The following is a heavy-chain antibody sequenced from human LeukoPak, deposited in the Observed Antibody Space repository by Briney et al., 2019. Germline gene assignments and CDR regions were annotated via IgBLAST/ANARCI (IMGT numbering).Heavy chain of an antibody. D-gene: IGHD1-26*01. V-gene: IGHV1-8*03. J-gene: IGHJ4*02. CDR1: GYTFTSYD. CDR3: ARVPYRDSGSYFSDY. Sequence: ASVKASCKASGYTFTSYDTNWVRQATGQGLEWMGWMNPNSGNTGYAQKFQGRVTITRNTSISTACMELSSLRSEDTAVYYCARVPYRDSGSYFSDYWGQGTLVTVSS. CDR2: MNPNSGNT.